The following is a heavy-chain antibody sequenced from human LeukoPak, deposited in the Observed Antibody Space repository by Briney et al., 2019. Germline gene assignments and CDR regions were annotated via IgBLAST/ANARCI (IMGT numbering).Heavy chain of an antibody. Sequence: SETLSLTCTVSGGSISSYYWSWIRQPPGKGLEWIGCIYYSGSTNYNPSLKSRVTISVDTSKNQFSLKLSSVTAADTAVYYCARATSGDFEIDYWGQGTLVTVSS. V-gene: IGHV4-59*01. CDR3: ARATSGDFEIDY. CDR2: IYYSGST. J-gene: IGHJ4*02. D-gene: IGHD4-17*01. CDR1: GGSISSYY.